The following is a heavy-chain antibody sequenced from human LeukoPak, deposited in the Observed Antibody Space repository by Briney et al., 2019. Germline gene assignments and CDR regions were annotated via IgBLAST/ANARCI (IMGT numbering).Heavy chain of an antibody. CDR2: INPNSGGT. D-gene: IGHD3-22*01. CDR3: ASGILTYYYDSSGPYRDY. CDR1: GYTFTGYY. V-gene: IGHV1-2*02. J-gene: IGHJ4*02. Sequence: ASVKVSCKASGYTFTGYYMHWVRQAPGQGLEWMGWINPNSGGTNYAQKFQGRVTMTRDTSISTAYMELSRRRSDDTAVYYCASGILTYYYDSSGPYRDYWGQGTLVTVSS.